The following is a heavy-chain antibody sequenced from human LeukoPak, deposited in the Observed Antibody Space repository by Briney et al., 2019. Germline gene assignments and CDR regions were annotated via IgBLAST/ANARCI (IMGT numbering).Heavy chain of an antibody. Sequence: GGSLRLSCAASGFTFSSYWMTWVRQAPGKGLEWVANINQDGSEKYYVDSVKGRFTISRDNAKNSLCLQMNSLRAEDTALYYCAKDINRGGSRTHYYYYGMDVWGQGTTVTVSS. CDR2: INQDGSEK. J-gene: IGHJ6*02. D-gene: IGHD2-15*01. CDR3: AKDINRGGSRTHYYYYGMDV. CDR1: GFTFSSYW. V-gene: IGHV3-7*03.